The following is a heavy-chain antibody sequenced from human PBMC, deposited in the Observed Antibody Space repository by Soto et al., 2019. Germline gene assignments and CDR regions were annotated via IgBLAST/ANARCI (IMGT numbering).Heavy chain of an antibody. D-gene: IGHD5-12*01. J-gene: IGHJ6*02. CDR3: ASDKDRLQLGGNYYYILDV. Sequence: QVQLEQSGAEVKKPGSSVKVSCKASGGTFSNSAISWVRQAPGQGLEWMGGIMPIFRTPDYAQKFQGRVTITADASTSTAYMELRGLRSDDTAVYYCASDKDRLQLGGNYYYILDVWGQGTTVTVSS. CDR1: GGTFSNSA. V-gene: IGHV1-69*12. CDR2: IMPIFRTP.